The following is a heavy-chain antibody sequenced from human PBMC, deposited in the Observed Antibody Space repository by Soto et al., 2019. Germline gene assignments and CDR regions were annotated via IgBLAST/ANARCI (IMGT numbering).Heavy chain of an antibody. CDR1: GFSLSTSGVG. D-gene: IGHD3-10*01. CDR3: AHIPLYGPDY. J-gene: IGHJ4*02. Sequence: QITLKESGPTLVKPTQTLTLTCTFSGFSLSTSGVGVGWIRQPPGKALEWLALIYWDDDKRYSPSLKCKLTITXDPSKNQTVLTTTNMDPVDTATYDCAHIPLYGPDYWGQGTLVTVSS. CDR2: IYWDDDK. V-gene: IGHV2-5*02.